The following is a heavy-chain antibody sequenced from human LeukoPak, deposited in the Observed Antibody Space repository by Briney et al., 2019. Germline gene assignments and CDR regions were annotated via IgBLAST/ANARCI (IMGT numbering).Heavy chain of an antibody. CDR3: ASVGVGSHGGSPLHDY. Sequence: PSETLSLTCTVSGGSISSYYWSWIRQPAGKGLEWIGRIYTSGSTNYNPSLKSRVTMSVDTSKNQFSLKLSSVTAADTAVYYCASVGVGSHGGSPLHDYWGQGTLVTVSS. CDR2: IYTSGST. CDR1: GGSISSYY. V-gene: IGHV4-4*07. J-gene: IGHJ4*02. D-gene: IGHD2-21*01.